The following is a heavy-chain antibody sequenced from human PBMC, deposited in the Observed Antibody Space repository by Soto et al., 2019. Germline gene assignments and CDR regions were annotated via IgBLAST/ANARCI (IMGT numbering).Heavy chain of an antibody. Sequence: EVQLVESGGGLAQPGRSLRLSCAASGFTFDDYAMHWVRQAPGKGLEWVSGISWNSGSIGYADSVKGRFTISRDNAKNSLYLQMNSLRAEDTALYYCAKDSLQVDGYMDVWGKGTTVTVSS. D-gene: IGHD1-1*01. J-gene: IGHJ6*03. V-gene: IGHV3-9*01. CDR2: ISWNSGSI. CDR1: GFTFDDYA. CDR3: AKDSLQVDGYMDV.